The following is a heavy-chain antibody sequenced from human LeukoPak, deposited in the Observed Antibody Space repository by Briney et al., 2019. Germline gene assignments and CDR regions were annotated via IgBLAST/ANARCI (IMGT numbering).Heavy chain of an antibody. Sequence: PGGSLRLSCAASGFTFSSYRMSWVRQAPGKGLEWVANIKQDGSEKSYVDSVKGRFTISRDNAKNSLYLQMNSLRAEDTAVYYCARPTLLRYFDWLLYQRPAPFYFDYWGQGTLVTVSS. J-gene: IGHJ4*02. CDR2: IKQDGSEK. V-gene: IGHV3-7*01. CDR3: ARPTLLRYFDWLLYQRPAPFYFDY. CDR1: GFTFSSYR. D-gene: IGHD3-9*01.